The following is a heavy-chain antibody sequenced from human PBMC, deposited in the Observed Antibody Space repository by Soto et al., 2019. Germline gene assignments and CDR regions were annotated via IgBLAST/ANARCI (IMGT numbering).Heavy chain of an antibody. CDR1: GYTFTSYV. V-gene: IGHV1-18*01. CDR2: ISAYNGNT. Sequence: QVQLVQSGAEVKKPGPSVKVSCKASGYTFTSYVITGVRQAPGQGLEWMGWISAYNGNTNYAQKLKGRVTMTTDTSTSTAYMELRSLRADDTAVYYCARDDIAAALDYWGQGTLVTVSS. CDR3: ARDDIAAALDY. D-gene: IGHD6-13*01. J-gene: IGHJ4*02.